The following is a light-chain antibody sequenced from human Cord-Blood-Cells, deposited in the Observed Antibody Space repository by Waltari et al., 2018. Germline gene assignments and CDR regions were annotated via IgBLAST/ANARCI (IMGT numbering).Light chain of an antibody. V-gene: IGKV3-11*01. J-gene: IGKJ4*01. Sequence: EIVLTQSPATLSLSPGDRATLSCRACQSVSSYLAWYHQKPGQAPRLLIYDASNRATGIPARFSGSGSGTDFTLTISSLEPEDFAVYYCQQRSNWPPVTFGGGTKVEIK. CDR2: DAS. CDR3: QQRSNWPPVT. CDR1: QSVSSY.